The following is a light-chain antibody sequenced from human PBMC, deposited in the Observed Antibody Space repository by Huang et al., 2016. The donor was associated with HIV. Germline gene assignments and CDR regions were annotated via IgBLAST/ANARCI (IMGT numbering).Light chain of an antibody. CDR3: LQHNGHPLT. J-gene: IGKJ4*01. CDR2: DAS. CDR1: QGISNR. V-gene: IGKV1-17*03. Sequence: DIQMTQSPSVMSASVGDRVTISCRASQGISNRLVWFQQKPGRVPKRLIYDASSLESGVPTRFIGSGSGTEFTLTINSLQPEDFATYYCLQHNGHPLTFGGGTRVEIK.